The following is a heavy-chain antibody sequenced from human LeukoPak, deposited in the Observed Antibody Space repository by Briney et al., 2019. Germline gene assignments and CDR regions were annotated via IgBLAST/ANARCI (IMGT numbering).Heavy chain of an antibody. J-gene: IGHJ4*02. CDR3: ARATHGVIPHY. Sequence: GASVKVSCKASGYTFTSYYMHWVRQAPGQGLEWMGIINPSGGSTSYAQKFQGRVTMTRDMSTSTVYMELSSLRSEDTAVYYCARATHGVIPHYWGQGTLVTVSS. V-gene: IGHV1-46*01. D-gene: IGHD3-22*01. CDR2: INPSGGST. CDR1: GYTFTSYY.